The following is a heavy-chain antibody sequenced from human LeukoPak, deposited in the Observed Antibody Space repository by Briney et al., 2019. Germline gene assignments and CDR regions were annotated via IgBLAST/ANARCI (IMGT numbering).Heavy chain of an antibody. J-gene: IGHJ3*02. CDR3: ATPGLREFPNAFDI. CDR1: GYTLTELS. Sequence: ASVKVSCKVSGYTLTELSMHWVRQAPGKGLEWMGGFDPEDGETIYAQKFQGRVTMTEDTSTDTAYMELSSLRSEDTAMYYCATPGLREFPNAFDIWGQGTMVTVPS. V-gene: IGHV1-24*01. CDR2: FDPEDGET. D-gene: IGHD2-21*01.